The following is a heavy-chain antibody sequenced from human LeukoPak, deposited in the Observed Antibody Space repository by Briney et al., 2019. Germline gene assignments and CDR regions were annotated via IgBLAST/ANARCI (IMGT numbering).Heavy chain of an antibody. Sequence: QPGGSLRLSCAASGFTFSSYWMSWVRQAPGKGLEWVANIKQGGSEKCYVDSVKGRFTISRDNAKNSLYLQMNSLGAEDTAVYYCARESPQANYDFWSGYYTYYYGMDVWGQGTTVTVSS. V-gene: IGHV3-7*03. D-gene: IGHD3-3*01. CDR2: IKQGGSEK. CDR3: ARESPQANYDFWSGYYTYYYGMDV. J-gene: IGHJ6*02. CDR1: GFTFSSYW.